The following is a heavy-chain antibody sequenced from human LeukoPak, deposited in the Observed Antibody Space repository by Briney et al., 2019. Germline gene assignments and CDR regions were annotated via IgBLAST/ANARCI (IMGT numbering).Heavy chain of an antibody. J-gene: IGHJ6*03. CDR3: ARVSNWNDDYYYYYMDV. D-gene: IGHD1-1*01. Sequence: PSETLSLTCTVSGGSISSYYWSWIRQPPGKGLEWIGYIYYSGSTNYNPSLKSRVTISVDTSKNQFSLKLSSVTAADTAVYYCARVSNWNDDYYYYYMDVWGKGPRSPSP. CDR2: IYYSGST. V-gene: IGHV4-59*12. CDR1: GGSISSYY.